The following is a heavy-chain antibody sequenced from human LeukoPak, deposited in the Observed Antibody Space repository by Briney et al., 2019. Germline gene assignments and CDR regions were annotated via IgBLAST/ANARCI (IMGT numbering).Heavy chain of an antibody. V-gene: IGHV1-69*05. CDR1: GGTFSSYA. CDR3: ARSHNYDFWSGDLGY. Sequence: ASVKVSCKASGGTFSSYAISWVRQAPGQGLEWMGGIIPIFGTANYAQKFQGRVTMTTDTSTSTAYMELGSLRSDDTAVYYCARSHNYDFWSGDLGYWGQGTLVTVSS. CDR2: IIPIFGTA. D-gene: IGHD3-3*01. J-gene: IGHJ4*02.